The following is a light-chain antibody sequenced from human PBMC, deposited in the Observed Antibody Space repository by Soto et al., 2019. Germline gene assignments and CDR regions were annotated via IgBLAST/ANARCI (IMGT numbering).Light chain of an antibody. CDR1: SGDIASNF. Sequence: NFMLTQPHSVSESPGKTVTISCTRSSGDIASNFVQWYQQLPGSAPTAVIYEDNQRSSGVPDRFSGSIDSSSNSASLTISGLKTEEEADYYCHAFDTGNLAVIFGGGIQLTVL. CDR2: EDN. V-gene: IGLV6-57*04. J-gene: IGLJ2*01. CDR3: HAFDTGNLAVI.